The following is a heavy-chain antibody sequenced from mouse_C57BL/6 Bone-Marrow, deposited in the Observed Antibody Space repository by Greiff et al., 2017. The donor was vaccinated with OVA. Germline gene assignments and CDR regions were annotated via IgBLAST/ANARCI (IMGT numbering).Heavy chain of an antibody. CDR1: GFNIKDYY. V-gene: IGHV14-2*01. CDR2: IDPEDGET. Sequence: EVQLQQSGAELVKPGASVKLSCTASGFNIKDYYMHWVKQRTEQGLEWIGRIDPEDGETKYAPKFQGKATITADTSSNTAYLQLSSLTSDGTAVYYCARRLSPHYYAMDYWGQGTSVTVSS. CDR3: ARRLSPHYYAMDY. J-gene: IGHJ4*01. D-gene: IGHD3-2*02.